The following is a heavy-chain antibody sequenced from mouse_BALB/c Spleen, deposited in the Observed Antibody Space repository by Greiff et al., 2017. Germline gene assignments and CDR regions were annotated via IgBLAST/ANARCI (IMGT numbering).Heavy chain of an antibody. Sequence: EVKLVESGGGLVKPGGSLKLSCAASGFTFSSYAMSWVRQSPEKRLEWVAEISSGGSYTYYPDTVTGRFTISRDNAKNTLYLEMSSLRSEDTAMYYCAREGPDGYSFAYWGQGTLVTVSA. J-gene: IGHJ3*01. V-gene: IGHV5-9-4*01. CDR1: GFTFSSYA. CDR2: ISSGGSYT. D-gene: IGHD2-3*01. CDR3: AREGPDGYSFAY.